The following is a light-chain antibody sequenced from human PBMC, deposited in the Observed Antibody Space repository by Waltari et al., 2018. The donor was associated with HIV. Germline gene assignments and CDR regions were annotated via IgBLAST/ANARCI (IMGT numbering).Light chain of an antibody. CDR2: EVS. V-gene: IGLV2-23*02. CDR3: CSYAGSGTLV. J-gene: IGLJ2*01. Sequence: QSALTQPASVSGSPGQSITISCTGTSSDVGSYNLVSWYQQHPGKAPKFMIYEVSKRPSGVSNRFSGSKSGNTASLTISGLQADDEADYYCCSYAGSGTLVFGGGTKLTVL. CDR1: SSDVGSYNL.